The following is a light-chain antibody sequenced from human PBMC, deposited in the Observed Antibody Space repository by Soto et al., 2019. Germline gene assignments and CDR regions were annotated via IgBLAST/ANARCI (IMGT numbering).Light chain of an antibody. J-gene: IGKJ1*01. Sequence: EIVVTLSPAMLSVSPGERASLSCRASQRVSRNLAWYQPKPGQAPRLLIYDASTRATGIPDRFSGSGSETEFTLTISRLRSEAYAIYYCQQYNNWRPWTFXQGTNLDI. CDR2: DAS. CDR3: QQYNNWRPWT. CDR1: QRVSRN. V-gene: IGKV3-15*01.